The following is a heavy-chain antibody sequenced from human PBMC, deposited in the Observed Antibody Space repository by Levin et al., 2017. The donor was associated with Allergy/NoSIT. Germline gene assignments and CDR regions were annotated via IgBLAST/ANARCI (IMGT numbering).Heavy chain of an antibody. D-gene: IGHD4-17*01. CDR3: ARHFNDYGDYWFDY. V-gene: IGHV3-53*01. J-gene: IGHJ4*02. CDR2: IYSGDST. Sequence: GGSLRLSCATSGFTVSSNYMSWVRQAPGKGLEWVSIIYSGDSTYYANSAKGRFTISRDNSKNTLYLQMNSLRAEDTAVYFCARHFNDYGDYWFDYWGQGTLVTVSS. CDR1: GFTVSSNY.